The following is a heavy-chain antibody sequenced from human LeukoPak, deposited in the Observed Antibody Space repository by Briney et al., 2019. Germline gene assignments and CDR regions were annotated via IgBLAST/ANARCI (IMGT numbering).Heavy chain of an antibody. CDR1: GFTFSDYA. J-gene: IGHJ4*02. V-gene: IGHV3-23*01. CDR3: AKDQRWESPHYLDS. D-gene: IGHD1-26*01. CDR2: FKTKYHQV. Sequence: PGGSLRLSCVASGFTFSDYAMNWVRQAPGKGLEWVSTFKTKYHQVYYAESVRGRFTISTDNSRNTVFLQMNSLRDEDTALYYCAKDQRWESPHYLDSWGQGTLVTVSS.